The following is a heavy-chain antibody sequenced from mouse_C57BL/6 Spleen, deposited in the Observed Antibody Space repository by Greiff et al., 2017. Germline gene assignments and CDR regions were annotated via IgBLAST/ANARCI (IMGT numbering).Heavy chain of an antibody. CDR2: ISGGGGNT. Sequence: DVKLVESGGGLVKPGGSLKLSCAASGFTFSSYTMSWVRQTPEKRLEWVATISGGGGNTYYPDSVKGRFTISRDNAKNTLYLQMSSLRSEDTALYYCARHGVLRDYFDYWGQGTTLTVSS. J-gene: IGHJ2*01. D-gene: IGHD1-1*01. CDR1: GFTFSSYT. CDR3: ARHGVLRDYFDY. V-gene: IGHV5-9*01.